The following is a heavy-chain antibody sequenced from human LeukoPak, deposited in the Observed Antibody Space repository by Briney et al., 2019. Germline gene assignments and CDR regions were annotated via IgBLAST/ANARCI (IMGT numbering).Heavy chain of an antibody. CDR3: ARDYKLSEWGGPDAFDI. V-gene: IGHV4-34*01. D-gene: IGHD3-10*01. CDR1: GGSFSGYY. CDR2: INHSGNT. J-gene: IGHJ3*02. Sequence: SETLSLTCAVYGGSFSGYYWSWIRQPPGKGLEWIGEINHSGNTNYNPSLKSRVTISVDTSKNQFSLKLSSVTAADTAVYYCARDYKLSEWGGPDAFDIWGQGTMVTVSS.